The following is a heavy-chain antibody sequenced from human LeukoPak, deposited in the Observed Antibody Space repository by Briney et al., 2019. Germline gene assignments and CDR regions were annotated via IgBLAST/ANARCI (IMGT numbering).Heavy chain of an antibody. J-gene: IGHJ4*02. Sequence: WGSLRLSCAASGFTLSSYWMHWVRQAPGKGLVWVSHINNDESSTSYADSVRGRFTISRDNAKNTLYLQMNSLRTEDTAVYYCACYGIAPPYWGQGTLVTVSS. CDR1: GFTLSSYW. D-gene: IGHD2-15*01. CDR3: ACYGIAPPY. V-gene: IGHV3-74*01. CDR2: INNDESST.